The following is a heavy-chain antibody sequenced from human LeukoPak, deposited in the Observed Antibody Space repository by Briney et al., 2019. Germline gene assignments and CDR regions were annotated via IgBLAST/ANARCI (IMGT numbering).Heavy chain of an antibody. D-gene: IGHD3-22*01. CDR3: ASNDQTASYDSSGWGTFDI. J-gene: IGHJ3*02. Sequence: PSETLSLTCTVSGYSISSGYYWGWIRQPPGKGLEWIGSIYHSGSTYYNPSLKSRVTISVDTSKNQFSLKLSSVTAADTAVYYCASNDQTASYDSSGWGTFDIWGQGTMVIVSS. CDR2: IYHSGST. CDR1: GYSISSGYY. V-gene: IGHV4-38-2*02.